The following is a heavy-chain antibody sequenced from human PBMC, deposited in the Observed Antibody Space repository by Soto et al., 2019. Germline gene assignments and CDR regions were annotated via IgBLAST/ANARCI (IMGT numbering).Heavy chain of an antibody. V-gene: IGHV1-18*01. CDR3: ARDPQYCSSTSCYNYYYYGMDV. CDR1: GYTFTSYG. Sequence: QVQLVQSGAEVKKPGASVKVSCKASGYTFTSYGISWVRQAPGQGLEWMGWISAYNGNTNYAQKLQGRVTMNTDTSTSTAYMELRSLRSDDTAVYYCARDPQYCSSTSCYNYYYYGMDVWGQGTTVTVSS. J-gene: IGHJ6*02. CDR2: ISAYNGNT. D-gene: IGHD2-2*02.